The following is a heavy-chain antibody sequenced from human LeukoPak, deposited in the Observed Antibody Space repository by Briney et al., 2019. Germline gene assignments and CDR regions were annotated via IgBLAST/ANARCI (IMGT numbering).Heavy chain of an antibody. J-gene: IGHJ4*02. D-gene: IGHD3-16*01. CDR1: GGSISSYY. CDR2: IYYSGST. V-gene: IGHV4-59*12. CDR3: ARDTIGIGLRLGEYTDY. Sequence: SETLSLTCTVSGGSISSYYWSWIRQPPGKGLEWIGYIYYSGSTNYNPSLKSRVTISVDTSKKYFSLKLSSVTAADTAVYYCARDTIGIGLRLGEYTDYWGQGTLVTVSS.